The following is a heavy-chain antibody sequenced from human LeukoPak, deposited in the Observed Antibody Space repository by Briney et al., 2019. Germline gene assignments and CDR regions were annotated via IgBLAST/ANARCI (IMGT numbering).Heavy chain of an antibody. CDR2: ISWDGGST. CDR1: GFTFDDYT. D-gene: IGHD1-26*01. J-gene: IGHJ4*02. Sequence: SGGSLRLSCAASGFTFDDYTMHWVRQAPGKGLEWVSLISWDGGSTYYADSVKGRFTISRDNAKNSLYLQMNSLRAEDTAVYYCARDFGQWQLNGGYYFDYWGQGTLVTVSS. CDR3: ARDFGQWQLNGGYYFDY. V-gene: IGHV3-43*01.